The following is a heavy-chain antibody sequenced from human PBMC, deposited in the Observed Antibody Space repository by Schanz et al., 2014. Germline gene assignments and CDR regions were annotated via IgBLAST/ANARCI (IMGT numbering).Heavy chain of an antibody. CDR1: GFRFDDYA. Sequence: EVQLVESGGGLVQPGRSLRLSCVASGFRFDDYAMHWVRQAPGKGLEWVSGMSWNGGSTGYADSVKGRFTISRDNAKNSLYLQMNSLRAEDTALYYCARDSGGQNDLDTEPHKYTYMDVWGKGTTVTVSS. J-gene: IGHJ6*03. CDR3: ARDSGGQNDLDTEPHKYTYMDV. V-gene: IGHV3-9*01. D-gene: IGHD1-1*01. CDR2: MSWNGGST.